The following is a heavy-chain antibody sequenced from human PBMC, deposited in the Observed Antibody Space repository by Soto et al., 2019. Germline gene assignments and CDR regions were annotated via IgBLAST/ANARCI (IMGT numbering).Heavy chain of an antibody. CDR3: TRDGAGEEDY. V-gene: IGHV1-69*08. D-gene: IGHD4-17*01. Sequence: QVQLVQSGAEEKKPGSSVKVSCKVSGGTFSRYTISWVRQAPGQGLEWIGRIIPILDMTNYAQKLQGRISITADKSTSTAYMELRSLTSKDTGVYYCTRDGAGEEDYWGQGTLVTVSS. CDR1: GGTFSRYT. CDR2: IIPILDMT. J-gene: IGHJ4*02.